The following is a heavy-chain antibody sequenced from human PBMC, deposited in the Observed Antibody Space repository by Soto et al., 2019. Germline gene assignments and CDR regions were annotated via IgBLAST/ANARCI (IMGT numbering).Heavy chain of an antibody. V-gene: IGHV3-11*06. Sequence: QVQLVESGGGLVKPGGSLRLSCAASGFAFSDYYMSWIRQAPGKGLEWVSYISSTSSRSTNDADSVKGRFTISRDNDKNSLYLQRSSRRAEDTAVYFCARVYGAFDLWGQGTLVTVSS. CDR2: ISSTSSRST. J-gene: IGHJ3*01. CDR3: ARVYGAFDL. CDR1: GFAFSDYY. D-gene: IGHD3-10*01.